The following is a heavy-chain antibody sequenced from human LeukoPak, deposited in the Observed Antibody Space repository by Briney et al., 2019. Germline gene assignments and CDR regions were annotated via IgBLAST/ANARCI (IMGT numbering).Heavy chain of an antibody. D-gene: IGHD3-16*01. CDR1: GFTFSSCS. V-gene: IGHV3-21*01. CDR3: AIEDRVLGIFDS. CDR2: ISSSSSYI. Sequence: PGGSLRLSCAASGFTFSSCSMNWVRKAPGKGLEWVSSISSSSSYISYADSVKGRLTISRDNAKNSLYLQMNSLRAEDTAVYYCAIEDRVLGIFDSWGQGTLVSVSS. J-gene: IGHJ4*02.